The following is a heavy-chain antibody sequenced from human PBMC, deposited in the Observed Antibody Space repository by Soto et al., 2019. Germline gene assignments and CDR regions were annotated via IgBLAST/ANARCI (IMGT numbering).Heavy chain of an antibody. V-gene: IGHV4-30-4*01. CDR1: GGSISSGDYY. D-gene: IGHD3-3*01. CDR2: IYYSGST. J-gene: IGHJ6*02. CDR3: AREGYDFWGGYKTSPSYGMDV. Sequence: QVQLQESGPGLVKPSQTLSLTCTVSGGSISSGDYYWSWIRQPPGKGLEWIGYIYYSGSTYYNPSLKSRITISVDTSKNQFSLKLSSVTAADTAVYYCAREGYDFWGGYKTSPSYGMDVWGQGTTVTVSS.